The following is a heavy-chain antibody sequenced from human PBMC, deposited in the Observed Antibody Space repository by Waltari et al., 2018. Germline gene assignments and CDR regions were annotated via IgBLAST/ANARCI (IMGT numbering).Heavy chain of an antibody. CDR3: ARVVVNWYFDL. Sequence: QLQLQESGPGLVKPSETLSLTCTVSGGSISSSSYYWSWIRQPPGKGLEWIGYIYYSGSTNYNPSLKSRVTISVDTSKNQFSLKLSSVTAADTAVYYCARVVVNWYFDLWGRGTLVTVSS. CDR2: IYYSGST. D-gene: IGHD2-15*01. V-gene: IGHV4-61*01. J-gene: IGHJ2*01. CDR1: GGSISSSSYY.